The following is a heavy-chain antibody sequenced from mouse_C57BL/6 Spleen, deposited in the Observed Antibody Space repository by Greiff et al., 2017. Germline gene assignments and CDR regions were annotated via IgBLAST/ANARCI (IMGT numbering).Heavy chain of an antibody. CDR3: TSYYDYDGAWFAY. V-gene: IGHV6-6*01. CDR1: GFTFSDAW. J-gene: IGHJ3*01. D-gene: IGHD2-4*01. Sequence: EVQVVESGGGLVQPGGSMKLSCAASGFTFSDAWMDWVRQSPEKGLEWVAEIRNKANNHATYYAESVKGRFTISRDDSKSSVYLQMNSLRAEDTGIYYCTSYYDYDGAWFAYWGQGTLVTVSA. CDR2: IRNKANNHAT.